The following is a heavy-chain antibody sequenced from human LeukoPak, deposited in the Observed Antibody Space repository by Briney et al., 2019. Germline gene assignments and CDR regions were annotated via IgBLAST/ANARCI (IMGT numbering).Heavy chain of an antibody. D-gene: IGHD3-3*01. CDR2: MNPNSGNT. CDR3: ARARPNESDILRFLEWLGSDVDY. V-gene: IGHV1-8*01. J-gene: IGHJ4*02. Sequence: ASVKVSCKASGYTFTSYDINWVRQATGQGLEWMGWMNPNSGNTGYAQKFQGRVTMTRDTSTSTVYMELSSLRSEDTAVYYCARARPNESDILRFLEWLGSDVDYWGQGTLVTVSS. CDR1: GYTFTSYD.